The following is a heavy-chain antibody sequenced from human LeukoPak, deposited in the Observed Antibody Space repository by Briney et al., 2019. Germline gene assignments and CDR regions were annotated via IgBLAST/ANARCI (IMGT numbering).Heavy chain of an antibody. D-gene: IGHD6-19*01. J-gene: IGHJ5*02. Sequence: FQGRVTITRDMSTSTVYMELSSLGSEDTAVYYCARPVAGRGANWFDPWGQGTLVTVSS. CDR3: ARPVAGRGANWFDP. V-gene: IGHV1-46*01.